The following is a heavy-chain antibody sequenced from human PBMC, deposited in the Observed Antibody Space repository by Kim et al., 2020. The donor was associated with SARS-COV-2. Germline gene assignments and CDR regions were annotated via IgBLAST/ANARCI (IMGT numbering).Heavy chain of an antibody. V-gene: IGHV1-69*13. CDR2: IIPIFGTA. CDR1: GGTFSSYA. J-gene: IGHJ3*02. D-gene: IGHD3-10*01. CDR3: ATPFHTGSYHDEHAFDI. Sequence: SVKVSCKASGGTFSSYAISWVRQAPGQGLEWMGGIIPIFGTANYAQKFQGRVTITADESTSTAYMELSSLRSEDTAVYYCATPFHTGSYHDEHAFDIWGQGTMVTVSS.